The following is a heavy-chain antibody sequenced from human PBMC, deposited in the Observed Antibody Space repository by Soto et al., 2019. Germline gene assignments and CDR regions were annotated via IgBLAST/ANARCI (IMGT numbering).Heavy chain of an antibody. D-gene: IGHD4-17*01. J-gene: IGHJ4*02. CDR3: ARGGERIDFED. V-gene: IGHV1-69*01. CDR2: IIPIFGAA. CDR1: GGTFSTYA. Sequence: QVQLVQSGAEVKEPGSSVKVSCQSSGGTFSTYAFTWVRQAPGQRLEWMGGIIPIFGAANYAQKFQGRVYISADESTTTAFMELSSLRSEDKAVYYCARGGERIDFEDWCQGTRVTVSS.